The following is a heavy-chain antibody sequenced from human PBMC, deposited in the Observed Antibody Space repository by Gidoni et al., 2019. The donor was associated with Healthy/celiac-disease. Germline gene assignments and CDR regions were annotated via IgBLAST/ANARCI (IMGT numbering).Heavy chain of an antibody. Sequence: QVQLVESGGGVVQPWRSLRLSCAASGFPFSSYGMHWFRQAPGKGLEWVAVIWYDGSNKYYADSVKGRLTISRDNSKNTLYLQMNSLRAEDTAVYYCAREGYDSSRDAFDIWGQGTMVTVSS. V-gene: IGHV3-33*01. D-gene: IGHD3-22*01. CDR3: AREGYDSSRDAFDI. CDR1: GFPFSSYG. CDR2: IWYDGSNK. J-gene: IGHJ3*02.